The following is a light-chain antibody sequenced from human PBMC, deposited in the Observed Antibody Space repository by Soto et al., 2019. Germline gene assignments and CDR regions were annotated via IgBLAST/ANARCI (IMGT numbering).Light chain of an antibody. CDR1: SSDVGGYNY. CDR2: QVT. V-gene: IGLV2-14*01. Sequence: QSVLTQPASASGSPGQSITISCTGTSSDVGGYNYVSWYQQHPGKAPKLMIYQVTIRPSGISNRFSGSKSGNTASLTISGLQAEDEADYYCTSFSSSTSLYVFGTGTKVTVL. CDR3: TSFSSSTSLYV. J-gene: IGLJ1*01.